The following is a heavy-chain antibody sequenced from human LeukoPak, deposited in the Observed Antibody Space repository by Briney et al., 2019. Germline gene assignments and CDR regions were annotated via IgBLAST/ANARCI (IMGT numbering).Heavy chain of an antibody. CDR1: GFTFGNHW. D-gene: IGHD3-10*01. Sequence: PGGSLRLSCAASGFTFGNHWLSWVRQAPAKGLEWVADRKQDGSEKYYVDAVKGRFTISRDNAKSSLYLQMNSLRAEDTAVYYCARDRPYYYFDYWGQGALVTVSS. V-gene: IGHV3-7*01. CDR2: RKQDGSEK. CDR3: ARDRPYYYFDY. J-gene: IGHJ4*02.